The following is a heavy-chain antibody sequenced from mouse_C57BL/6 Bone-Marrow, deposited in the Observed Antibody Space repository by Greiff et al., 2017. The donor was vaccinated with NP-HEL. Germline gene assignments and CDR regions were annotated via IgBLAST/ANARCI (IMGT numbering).Heavy chain of an antibody. J-gene: IGHJ4*01. CDR1: GYAFSSSW. V-gene: IGHV1-82*01. D-gene: IGHD2-2*01. Sequence: VQLQQSGPELVKPGASVKISCKASGYAFSSSWMNWVKQRPGKGLEWIGRIYPGDGDTNYNGKFKGKATLTADKSSSTAYMQLSSLTSEDSAVYFCANYGYGNYWGQGTSVTVSS. CDR2: IYPGDGDT. CDR3: ANYGYGNY.